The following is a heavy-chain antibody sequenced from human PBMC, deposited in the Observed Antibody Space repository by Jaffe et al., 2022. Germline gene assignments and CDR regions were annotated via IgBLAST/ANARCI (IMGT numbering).Heavy chain of an antibody. CDR3: ARVRGILIAAAGRGGWFDP. CDR2: INPSGGST. V-gene: IGHV1-46*01. CDR1: GYTFTSYY. J-gene: IGHJ5*02. D-gene: IGHD6-13*01. Sequence: QVQLVQSGAEVKKPGASVKVSCKASGYTFTSYYMHWVRQAPGQGLEWMGIINPSGGSTSYAQKFQGRVTMTRDTSTSTVYMELSSLRSEDTAVYYCARVRGILIAAAGRGGWFDPWGQGTLVTVSS.